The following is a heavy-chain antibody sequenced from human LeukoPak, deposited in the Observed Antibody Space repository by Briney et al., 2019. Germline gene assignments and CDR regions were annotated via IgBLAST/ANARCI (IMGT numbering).Heavy chain of an antibody. Sequence: ASVKVSCKXSGYTFTGYYMHWVRQAPGQGLEWMGGISLNSGGTNYSQKFQGRVTMTRDTSISTAYMELSRLRSDDTAVYYCARVGEYQLLYNWFDPWGQGTLVTVSS. CDR2: ISLNSGGT. CDR3: ARVGEYQLLYNWFDP. V-gene: IGHV1-2*02. D-gene: IGHD2-2*01. CDR1: GYTFTGYY. J-gene: IGHJ5*02.